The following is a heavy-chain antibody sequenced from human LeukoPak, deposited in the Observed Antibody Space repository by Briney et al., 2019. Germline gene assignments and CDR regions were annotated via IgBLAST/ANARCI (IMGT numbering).Heavy chain of an antibody. CDR2: INWNGGST. D-gene: IGHD6-13*01. CDR3: ARGTLKAAATDFDY. V-gene: IGHV3-20*04. J-gene: IGHJ4*02. Sequence: PGGSLRHSCAASGFHFDEYGVSGVPQAPGKGLEWGFGINWNGGSTGYADSVKGRFTISRDNAKNSLYLQMNSLRAEDTALYYCARGTLKAAATDFDYWGQGTLVTVSS. CDR1: GFHFDEYG.